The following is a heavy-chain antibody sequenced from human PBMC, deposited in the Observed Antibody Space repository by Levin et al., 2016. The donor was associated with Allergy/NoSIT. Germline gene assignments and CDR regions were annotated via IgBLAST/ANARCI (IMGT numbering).Heavy chain of an antibody. J-gene: IGHJ2*01. V-gene: IGHV3-23*01. CDR1: GFTFSSYA. D-gene: IGHD6-19*01. Sequence: GESLKISCAASGFTFSSYAMSWVRQAPGKGLEWVSAISGSGGSTYYADSVKGRFTISRDNSKNTLYLQMNSLRAEDTAVYYCAKRSSGKSDWYFDLWGRGTLVTVSS. CDR3: AKRSSGKSDWYFDL. CDR2: ISGSGGST.